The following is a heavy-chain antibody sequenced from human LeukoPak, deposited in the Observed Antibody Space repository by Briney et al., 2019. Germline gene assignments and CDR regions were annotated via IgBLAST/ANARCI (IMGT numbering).Heavy chain of an antibody. V-gene: IGHV1-69*05. D-gene: IGHD3-16*01. Sequence: ASVKVSCKASGGTFSSYVISWVRQAPGQGLEWMGGIIPILGTANYAQKFQGRLTITTDESTSTAYMELSRLRSDDTAVYYCARLRRDPRDYWGQGTLVTVSS. CDR2: IIPILGTA. CDR3: ARLRRDPRDY. CDR1: GGTFSSYV. J-gene: IGHJ4*02.